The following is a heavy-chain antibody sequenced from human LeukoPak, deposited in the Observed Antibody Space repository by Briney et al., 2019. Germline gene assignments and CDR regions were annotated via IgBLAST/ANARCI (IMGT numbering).Heavy chain of an antibody. CDR2: IYYSGST. CDR1: GGSITSYY. Sequence: PSETLSLTCTVSGGSITSYYWRWIRQPPGKGLEYIGYIYYSGSTNYNPSLKSRVTISVDTSKNQFSLKLSSVTAADTAIYYCARGGSVGSSGYGLDYWGQGALVTVSS. CDR3: ARGGSVGSSGYGLDY. V-gene: IGHV4-59*01. D-gene: IGHD5-12*01. J-gene: IGHJ4*02.